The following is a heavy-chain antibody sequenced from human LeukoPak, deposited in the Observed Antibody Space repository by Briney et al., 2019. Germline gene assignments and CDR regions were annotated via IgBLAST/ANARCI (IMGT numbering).Heavy chain of an antibody. D-gene: IGHD6-13*01. CDR2: IWYDGSNK. CDR3: ASGSRREASHRRQLVLNY. V-gene: IGHV3-33*01. CDR1: GFTFSSYG. J-gene: IGHJ4*02. Sequence: GGSLRLSCAASGFTFSSYGMHWVRQAPGKGLEWVAVIWYDGSNKYYADSVKGRFTISRDNSKNTLYLQMNSLRAEDTAVYYCASGSRREASHRRQLVLNYWVQGTLVTVSS.